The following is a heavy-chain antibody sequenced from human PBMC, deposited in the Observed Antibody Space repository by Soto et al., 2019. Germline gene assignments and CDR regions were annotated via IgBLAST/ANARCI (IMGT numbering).Heavy chain of an antibody. V-gene: IGHV3-23*01. CDR1: GFTFSSYA. CDR3: AKDYDILTGYSSGMDV. Sequence: GGSLSLSCAASGFTFSSYAMSWVRQAPGKGLEWVSAISGSGGSTYYADSVKGRFTISRDNSKNTLYPQMNSLRAEDTAVYYCAKDYDILTGYSSGMDVWGQGTTVTVSS. CDR2: ISGSGGST. J-gene: IGHJ6*02. D-gene: IGHD3-9*01.